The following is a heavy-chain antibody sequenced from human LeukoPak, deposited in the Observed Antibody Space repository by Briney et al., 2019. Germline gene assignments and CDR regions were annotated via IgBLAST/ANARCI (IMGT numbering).Heavy chain of an antibody. Sequence: ASVTVSCTASRYTFTGYYMHWVRQAPGQGLEWMGWINPNSGGTNYAQKFQGRVTMTGDTSISTAYMELRRVTSDDTAVYYCARDRDYSNTERGFDYWGQGTLVTVSS. V-gene: IGHV1-2*02. CDR3: ARDRDYSNTERGFDY. CDR2: INPNSGGT. CDR1: RYTFTGYY. D-gene: IGHD4-11*01. J-gene: IGHJ4*02.